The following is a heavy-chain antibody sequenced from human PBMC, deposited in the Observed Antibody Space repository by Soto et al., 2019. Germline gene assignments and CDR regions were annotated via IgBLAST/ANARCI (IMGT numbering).Heavy chain of an antibody. D-gene: IGHD4-17*01. CDR2: ISGSGSST. J-gene: IGHJ5*02. CDR1: GFTFSDYY. Sequence: QVQLVESGGGFVKPGGSLRLSCAASGFTFSDYYMSWIRQAPGKGLECISYISGSGSSTYYADSVKGRFTVSRDNAKNALYLQMNSLRAEDTAVYYCARDDDYGGTNDWFDPWGQGTLVTVSS. CDR3: ARDDDYGGTNDWFDP. V-gene: IGHV3-11*01.